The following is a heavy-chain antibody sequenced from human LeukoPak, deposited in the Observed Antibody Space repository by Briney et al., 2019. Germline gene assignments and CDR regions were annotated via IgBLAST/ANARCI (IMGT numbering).Heavy chain of an antibody. J-gene: IGHJ4*02. CDR2: IYYSGST. CDR3: ARHMAGDYDFDY. CDR1: GGSISLYY. D-gene: IGHD4-17*01. Sequence: SETLSLTCTVSGGSISLYYWSWIRQPPGKGLEWIGNIYYSGSTNYNPSLKSRVTISVDPSKNQFSLRLNSVTAADTAVYYCARHMAGDYDFDYWGRGTLVTVSS. V-gene: IGHV4-59*08.